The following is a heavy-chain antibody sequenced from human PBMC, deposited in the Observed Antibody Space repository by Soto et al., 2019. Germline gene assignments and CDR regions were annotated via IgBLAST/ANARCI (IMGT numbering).Heavy chain of an antibody. D-gene: IGHD6-19*01. CDR3: ARVPWGSLSGWKNWLDP. Sequence: ASVKVSCKTSGYTLSSYAVHWVRQAPGQRLEWMGWINGGNGDTRYSEKFQGRVTITRDTSASTVYMKLSSLRSEDTAVYYCARVPWGSLSGWKNWLDPWGQGTLVTVSS. CDR1: GYTLSSYA. J-gene: IGHJ5*02. V-gene: IGHV1-3*01. CDR2: INGGNGDT.